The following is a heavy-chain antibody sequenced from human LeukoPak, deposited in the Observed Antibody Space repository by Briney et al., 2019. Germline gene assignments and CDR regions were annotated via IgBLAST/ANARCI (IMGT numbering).Heavy chain of an antibody. Sequence: ASVTVSFMASGYTFTSYDINWVRQATGQGLEWMGWMNPNSGNTGYAQKFQGRVTMTRNTSISTAYMELSSLRSEDTAVYYCARGYGVRGVIIRPIGYWGQGTLVTVSS. D-gene: IGHD3-10*01. CDR2: MNPNSGNT. J-gene: IGHJ4*02. V-gene: IGHV1-8*01. CDR1: GYTFTSYD. CDR3: ARGYGVRGVIIRPIGY.